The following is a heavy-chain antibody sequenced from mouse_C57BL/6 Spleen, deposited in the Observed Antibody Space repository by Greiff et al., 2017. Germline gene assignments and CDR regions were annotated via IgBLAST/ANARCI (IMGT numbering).Heavy chain of an antibody. V-gene: IGHV1-26*01. CDR2: INPNNGGT. J-gene: IGHJ2*01. CDR1: GYTFTDYY. Sequence: VQLHQSGPELVKPGASVKISCKASGYTFTDYYMNWVKQSHGKSLEWIGDINPNNGGTSYNQKFKGKATLTVDKSSSTAYMELRSLTSEDSAVYYCARWGGRGYWGQGTTLTVSS. D-gene: IGHD3-3*01. CDR3: ARWGGRGY.